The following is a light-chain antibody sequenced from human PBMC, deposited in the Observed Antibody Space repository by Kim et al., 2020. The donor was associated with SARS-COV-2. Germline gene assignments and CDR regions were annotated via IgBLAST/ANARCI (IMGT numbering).Light chain of an antibody. CDR2: AAS. CDR1: QSIGTR. V-gene: IGKV1-39*01. J-gene: IGKJ4*01. Sequence: DIQMTQSPSSLAASVGDRVTIACRASQSIGTRLNWYQQRPGKAPKLLIYAASSLQSGVPSRFSGSGSGTDFTLTISSLQPEDFATYHSQQSHSTPWLTFGGGTKVEIK. CDR3: QQSHSTPWLT.